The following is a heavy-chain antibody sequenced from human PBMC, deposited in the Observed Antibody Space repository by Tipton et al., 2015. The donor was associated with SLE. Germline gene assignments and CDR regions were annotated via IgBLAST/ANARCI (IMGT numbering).Heavy chain of an antibody. Sequence: TLSLTCTVSDGAISNDGHCWTWIRQHPGRGLEWIGDIDYSGTTYYNPSLQSRATISVDTSRKQFSLKLSSVTAADTAVYYCARDLYHYGTKSYYTRAFDIWGRGTMGTVYS. J-gene: IGHJ3*02. V-gene: IGHV4-31*03. D-gene: IGHD3-10*01. CDR2: IDYSGTT. CDR3: ARDLYHYGTKSYYTRAFDI. CDR1: DGAISNDGHC.